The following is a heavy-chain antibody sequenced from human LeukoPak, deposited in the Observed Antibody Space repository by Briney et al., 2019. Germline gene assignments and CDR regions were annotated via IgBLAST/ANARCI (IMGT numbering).Heavy chain of an antibody. CDR2: ISGSGGST. V-gene: IGHV3-23*01. D-gene: IGHD2-21*02. CDR3: AKGGGGDYFYYYYMDV. J-gene: IGHJ6*03. Sequence: GGSLRLSCAASGFTFSSYAMSWVRQAPGKGLEWVSGISGSGGSTYNADSVKGRFTISRDNSKNTLYLQMNSLRAEDTAVYYCAKGGGGDYFYYYYMDVWGKGTTVTVCS. CDR1: GFTFSSYA.